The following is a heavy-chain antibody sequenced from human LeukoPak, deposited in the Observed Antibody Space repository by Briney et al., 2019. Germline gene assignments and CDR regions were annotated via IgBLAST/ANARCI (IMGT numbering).Heavy chain of an antibody. CDR3: ARAVSSGYDFAYYYYYGMDV. CDR1: GFTFSSYS. Sequence: GGSLRLSCAASGFTFSSYSMNWVRQAPGKGLEWVSSISSSSYIYYADSVKGRFTISRDNAKNSLYLQMNSLRAEDTAVFYCARAVSSGYDFAYYYYYGMDVWGKGTTVTVSS. D-gene: IGHD5-12*01. CDR2: ISSSSYI. V-gene: IGHV3-21*01. J-gene: IGHJ6*04.